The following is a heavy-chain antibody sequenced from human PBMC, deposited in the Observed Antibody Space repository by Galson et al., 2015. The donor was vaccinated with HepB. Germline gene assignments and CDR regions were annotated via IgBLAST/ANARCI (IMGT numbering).Heavy chain of an antibody. J-gene: IGHJ4*02. Sequence: SLRLSCAVSGFTFSDYSMNWVRQAPGKELEWVSYISNTGSPTIYADSVKGRFTISRDNVKDSLYLQMNSLTVDDTAVYYCARTPTGAGAFWGQGTLVTVSS. D-gene: IGHD7-27*01. CDR2: ISNTGSPT. V-gene: IGHV3-48*01. CDR3: ARTPTGAGAF. CDR1: GFTFSDYS.